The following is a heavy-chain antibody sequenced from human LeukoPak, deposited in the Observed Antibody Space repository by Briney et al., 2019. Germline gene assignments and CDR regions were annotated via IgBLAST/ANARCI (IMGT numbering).Heavy chain of an antibody. D-gene: IGHD3-10*01. CDR2: INPNSGGT. CDR1: GYTFIGYY. Sequence: ASVKVSCKASGYTFIGYYIHWLRQAPGQGLEWMGWINPNSGGTYYSQKFQGRVAMTRDTSISTAYMDLSTMTSDDTAIYYCARDPPTSTTMVRGVLPFYWGQGTLVTVSS. J-gene: IGHJ4*02. V-gene: IGHV1-2*02. CDR3: ARDPPTSTTMVRGVLPFY.